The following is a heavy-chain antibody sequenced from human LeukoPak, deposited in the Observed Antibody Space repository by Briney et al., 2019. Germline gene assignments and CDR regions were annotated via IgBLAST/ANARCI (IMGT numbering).Heavy chain of an antibody. V-gene: IGHV1-8*01. D-gene: IGHD6-13*01. CDR1: GYTFTSYD. CDR3: ARGYSSSWYKANWFDP. CDR2: MNPNSGNT. J-gene: IGHJ5*02. Sequence: VASVKVSCKASGYTFTSYDINWVRQATGQGLEWKGWMNPNSGNTGYAQKFQGRVTMTRNTSISTAYMELSSLRSEDTAVYYCARGYSSSWYKANWFDPWGQGTLVTVSS.